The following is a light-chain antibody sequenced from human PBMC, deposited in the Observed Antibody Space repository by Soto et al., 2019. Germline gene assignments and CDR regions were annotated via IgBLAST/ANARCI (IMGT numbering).Light chain of an antibody. CDR1: QGISIY. CDR2: GAS. Sequence: DIQMTQSPSAMSASVGARVTITCRASQGISIYLAWFQQRPGKVPKRLICGASSLQGGVPSRFSGSGSGTEFTLTISSLQPEDFATYYCLQYSSYPWTFGQGTKVEIK. V-gene: IGKV1-17*03. CDR3: LQYSSYPWT. J-gene: IGKJ1*01.